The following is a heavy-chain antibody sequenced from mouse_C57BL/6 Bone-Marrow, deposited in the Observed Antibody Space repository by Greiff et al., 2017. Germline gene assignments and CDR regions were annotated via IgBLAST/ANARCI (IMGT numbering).Heavy chain of an antibody. CDR2: ISSGGSYT. D-gene: IGHD3-2*02. V-gene: IGHV5-6*01. Sequence: EVKLMESGGDLVKPGGSLKLSCAASGFTFSSSGMSWVRQTPDKRLEWVATISSGGSYTYYPDSVKGRFTISRDNAKNTLYLQMSSLKSEDTAMYYCARLHSSGYVEFDYWGQGTTLTVSS. CDR1: GFTFSSSG. J-gene: IGHJ2*01. CDR3: ARLHSSGYVEFDY.